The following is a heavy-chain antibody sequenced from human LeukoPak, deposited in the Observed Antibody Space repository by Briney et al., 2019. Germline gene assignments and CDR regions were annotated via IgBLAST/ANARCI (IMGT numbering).Heavy chain of an antibody. D-gene: IGHD7-27*01. CDR1: GFTFSSYV. J-gene: IGHJ4*02. Sequence: GGCLRLSCADSGFTFSSYVMSWVRQAPGKGLEWVSAISGNGRDTHYPDSVRGRFTISRDNSKNTVYLQMNILRAEDTAVYYCASLGIGGYWGQGTLVTVSS. V-gene: IGHV3-23*01. CDR2: ISGNGRDT. CDR3: ASLGIGGY.